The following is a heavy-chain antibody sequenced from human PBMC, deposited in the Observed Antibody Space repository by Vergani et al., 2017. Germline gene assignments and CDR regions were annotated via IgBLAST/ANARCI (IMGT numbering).Heavy chain of an antibody. CDR1: GYSFTSYW. CDR2: IYPGDSDT. Sequence: EVQLVQSGAEVKKPGESLKISCKGSGYSFTSYWIGWVRQMPGKGLEWMGIIYPGDSDTRYSPSFQGQVTISADKSISTVYLQWSSLKASDTAMYYCARLVRPEYSKGFRQGVFDPWGQGTLVTVSS. CDR3: ARLVRPEYSKGFRQGVFDP. J-gene: IGHJ5*02. V-gene: IGHV5-51*01. D-gene: IGHD4-11*01.